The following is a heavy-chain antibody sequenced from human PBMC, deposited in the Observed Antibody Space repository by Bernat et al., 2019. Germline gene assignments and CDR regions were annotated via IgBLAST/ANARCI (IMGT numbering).Heavy chain of an antibody. Sequence: QVQLVESGGGVVQPGRSLRLSCAASGFTFSSYAMHWVRQAPGKGLEWVAVISYDGSNKYYADSVKGRFTISRDNSKNTLYLQMNSLRAEDTAVYYCARGAAAALGYWGQGTLVIVSS. CDR2: ISYDGSNK. CDR3: ARGAAAALGY. J-gene: IGHJ4*02. V-gene: IGHV3-30*01. D-gene: IGHD6-13*01. CDR1: GFTFSSYA.